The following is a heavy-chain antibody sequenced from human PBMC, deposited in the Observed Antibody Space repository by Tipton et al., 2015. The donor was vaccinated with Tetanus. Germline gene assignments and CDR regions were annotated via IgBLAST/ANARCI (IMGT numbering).Heavy chain of an antibody. V-gene: IGHV3-11*06. CDR3: ARNADVLGEYFFDS. CDR1: GFIFSDYY. CDR2: ITSGNFT. J-gene: IGHJ4*02. Sequence: SLRLSCAASGFIFSDYYMTWIRQAPGKGLVWVSYITSGNFTNYADSVKGRFIISRDNAKNSLYLQMNGLTAEDRAIYYCARNADVLGEYFFDSWGQGTLAPVSS. D-gene: IGHD3-10*01.